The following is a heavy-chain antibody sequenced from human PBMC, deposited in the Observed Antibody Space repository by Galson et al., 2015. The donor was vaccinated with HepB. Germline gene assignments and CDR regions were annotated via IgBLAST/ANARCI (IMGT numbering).Heavy chain of an antibody. Sequence: SVKVSCKASGGTFSSYAISWVRQAPGQGLEWMGGIIPIFGTANYAQKFQGRVTITADESTSTAYMELSSLRSEDTAVYYCARDKLLASTDDGSSSWYLGGQDYWGQGTLVTVSS. D-gene: IGHD6-13*01. J-gene: IGHJ4*02. V-gene: IGHV1-69*13. CDR3: ARDKLLASTDDGSSSWYLGGQDY. CDR1: GGTFSSYA. CDR2: IIPIFGTA.